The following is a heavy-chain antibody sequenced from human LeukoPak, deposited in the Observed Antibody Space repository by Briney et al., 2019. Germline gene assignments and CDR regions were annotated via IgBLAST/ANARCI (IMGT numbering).Heavy chain of an antibody. Sequence: GGSLRLSCAASGFTFSSYAMHWVRQAPGKGLEWVAVISYDGSNKYYADSVKGRFTISRDNSKNTLYLQMNSLRAEDTAVYYCATLYGDYGDAFDIWGQGTMVTVSS. CDR1: GFTFSSYA. V-gene: IGHV3-30-3*01. D-gene: IGHD4-17*01. CDR2: ISYDGSNK. J-gene: IGHJ3*02. CDR3: ATLYGDYGDAFDI.